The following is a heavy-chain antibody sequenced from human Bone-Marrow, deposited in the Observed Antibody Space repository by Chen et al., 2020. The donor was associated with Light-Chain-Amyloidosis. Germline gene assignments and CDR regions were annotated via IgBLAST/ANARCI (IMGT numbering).Heavy chain of an antibody. Sequence: SGPEVKKPGESLKISCKGSGYTLPNYWIGWVRQMPGKGLEWMGVIYPDDSDARYSPSFEGQVTISADKSITTAYLQWRSLKASDTAMYYCARRRDGYNFDYWGQGTLVTVSS. CDR2: IYPDDSDA. CDR3: ARRRDGYNFDY. V-gene: IGHV5-51*01. J-gene: IGHJ4*02. D-gene: IGHD5-12*01. CDR1: GYTLPNYW.